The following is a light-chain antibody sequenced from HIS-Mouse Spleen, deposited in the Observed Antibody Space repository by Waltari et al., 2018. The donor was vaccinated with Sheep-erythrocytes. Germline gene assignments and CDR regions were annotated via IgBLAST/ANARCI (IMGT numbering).Light chain of an antibody. Sequence: QSVLTQPPSASGTPGQRVTISCSGSSSNIGSNTVKWYQQPPGTAPKLLIYSNNQRPAGVPDRLSGSKSGTSDSLAISGLQSEDEADYYCAAWDDSLNGYVFGTGTKVTVL. V-gene: IGLV1-44*01. CDR3: AAWDDSLNGYV. CDR1: SSNIGSNT. J-gene: IGLJ1*01. CDR2: SNN.